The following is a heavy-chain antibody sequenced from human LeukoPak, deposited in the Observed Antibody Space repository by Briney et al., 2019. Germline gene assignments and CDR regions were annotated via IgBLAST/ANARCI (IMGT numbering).Heavy chain of an antibody. J-gene: IGHJ5*02. CDR1: GGSISSDY. D-gene: IGHD5-24*01. V-gene: IGHV4-59*08. CDR2: IYYSGST. Sequence: SETLSLTCTVSGGSISSDYWTWIRQPPGKGLEWIGYIYYSGSTNYNPSLKSRVTISVDTSKNQFSLKLSSVTAADTAVYYCARQDGSPWGQGTLVTVSS. CDR3: ARQDGSP.